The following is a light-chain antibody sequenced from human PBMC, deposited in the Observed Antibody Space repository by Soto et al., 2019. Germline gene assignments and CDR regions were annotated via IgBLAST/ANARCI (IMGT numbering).Light chain of an antibody. CDR1: QSISSW. CDR2: AAS. Sequence: DIQMTHSPSTLSASVLYRVTITFRASQSISSWLAWYQQKPGKAPKLLIYAASSLQSGVPSRFSGSGSGTDFTLTISSLQPEDFATYYCQKANSFPPTFGQGTRLEIK. J-gene: IGKJ5*01. CDR3: QKANSFPPT. V-gene: IGKV1-12*01.